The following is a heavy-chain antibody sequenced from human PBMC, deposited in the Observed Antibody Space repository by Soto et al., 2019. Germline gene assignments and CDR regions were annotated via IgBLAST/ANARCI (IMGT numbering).Heavy chain of an antibody. CDR1: GGSISSYY. V-gene: IGHV4-59*01. CDR3: ARVEYYYYYMDV. J-gene: IGHJ6*03. Sequence: SETLSLTYTVSGGSISSYYWSWIRQPPGKGLEWIGYIYYSGSTNYNPSLKSRVTISVDTSKNQFSLKLSSVTAADTAVYYCARVEYYYYYMDVWGKGTTVTVSS. CDR2: IYYSGST.